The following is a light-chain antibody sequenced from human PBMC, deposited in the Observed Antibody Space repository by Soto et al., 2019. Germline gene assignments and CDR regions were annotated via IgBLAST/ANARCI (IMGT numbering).Light chain of an antibody. CDR3: LQSYSTPFT. CDR1: QSISSY. CDR2: AAS. J-gene: IGKJ3*01. Sequence: IQMTQSPSSLSASGGDRVTITCRASQSISSYLNWYQQKPGKAPKVLLYAASSLQSGVTSRFRGSGSGTDFTLTISTLQAEGFATDDSLQSYSTPFTFGPGTNVYV. V-gene: IGKV1-39*01.